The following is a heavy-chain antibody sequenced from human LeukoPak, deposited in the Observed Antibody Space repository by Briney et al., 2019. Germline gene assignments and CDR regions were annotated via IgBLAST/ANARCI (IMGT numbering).Heavy chain of an antibody. CDR3: AKGPSRSGSESI. Sequence: PGGSLRLSCAASGFTFGGLTMAWVRQTPGKGLEWLSGILADRDAGKKYYADSVKGRFTIYRDNSKNTLYLEMNSLRAEDTAVYYCAKGPSRSGSESIWGQGTMVTVSS. CDR2: ILADRDAGKK. D-gene: IGHD1-26*01. V-gene: IGHV3-23*01. J-gene: IGHJ3*02. CDR1: GFTFGGLT.